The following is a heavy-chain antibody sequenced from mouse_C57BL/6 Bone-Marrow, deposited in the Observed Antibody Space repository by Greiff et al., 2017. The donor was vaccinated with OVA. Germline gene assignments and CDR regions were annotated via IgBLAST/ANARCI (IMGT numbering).Heavy chain of an antibody. Sequence: EVQLQESGGGLVKPGGSLKLSCAASGFTFSDYGMHWVRQAPEKGLEWVAYISSGSSTIYYADTVKGRFTISRDNAKNTLFLQMTSLRSEDTAMYYCARPYYYGSHYYAMDYWGQGTSVTVSS. CDR2: ISSGSSTI. D-gene: IGHD1-1*01. CDR1: GFTFSDYG. J-gene: IGHJ4*01. CDR3: ARPYYYGSHYYAMDY. V-gene: IGHV5-17*01.